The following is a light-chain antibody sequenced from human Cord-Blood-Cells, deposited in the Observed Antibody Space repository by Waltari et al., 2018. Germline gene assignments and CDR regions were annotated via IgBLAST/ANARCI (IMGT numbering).Light chain of an antibody. CDR2: DVS. J-gene: IGLJ3*02. CDR3: CSYAGSYTWV. CDR1: SSDVGGYNY. V-gene: IGLV2-11*01. Sequence: QSALTQPRSVSGSPGQSVTISCPGTSSDVGGYNYVSWYQQPPGKAPKPMIYDVSKRPSGVPDRFSGSKSGNTASLTISGLQAEDEADYYCCSYAGSYTWVFGGGTKLTVL.